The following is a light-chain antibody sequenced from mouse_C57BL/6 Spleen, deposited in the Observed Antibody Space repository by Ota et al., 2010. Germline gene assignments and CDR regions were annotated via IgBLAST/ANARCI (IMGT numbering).Light chain of an antibody. Sequence: DIQMTQTTSSLSASLGDRVTINCRASQDIYNNLNXYQQKPDGTVKLLIYYTSRLYSGVPSRFSGSGSGRDLFSHHWHPGAGRYCLLLCQQYVMLPLTFGAGTKLDLK. J-gene: IGKJ5*01. CDR3: QQYVMLPLT. CDR2: YTS. CDR1: QDIYNN. V-gene: IGKV10-96*01.